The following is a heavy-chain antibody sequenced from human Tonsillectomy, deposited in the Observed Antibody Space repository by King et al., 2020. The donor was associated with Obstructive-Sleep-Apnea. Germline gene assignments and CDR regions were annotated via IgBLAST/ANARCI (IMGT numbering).Heavy chain of an antibody. V-gene: IGHV4-34*01. CDR3: ARVSRSDYGAGSNWYFDL. CDR1: GGSFSDYY. Sequence: VQLQQWGAGLLKPSETLSLTCAVYGGSFSDYYWSWIRQPPGEGLEWIGEINHSGSTNYNPSLKSRVTISVDTSKNQFSLKLSAVTAADTAVYYCARVSRSDYGAGSNWYFDLWGRGTLVTVSS. CDR2: INHSGST. J-gene: IGHJ2*01. D-gene: IGHD3-10*01.